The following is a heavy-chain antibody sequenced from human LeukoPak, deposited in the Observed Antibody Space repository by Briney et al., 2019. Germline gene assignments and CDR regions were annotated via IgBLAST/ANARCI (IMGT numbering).Heavy chain of an antibody. J-gene: IGHJ5*02. CDR1: VCTFTSYV. D-gene: IGHD3-16*01. Sequence: SVTVSLKSTVCTFTSYVFSWVRQPPAQGLEWMGGIILIFGTANYAQKVQGRVTITADESTSTAYMELSRLRSEDTAVYYCAREGVSWFDPWGQGTLVTVSS. CDR2: IILIFGTA. CDR3: AREGVSWFDP. V-gene: IGHV1-69*01.